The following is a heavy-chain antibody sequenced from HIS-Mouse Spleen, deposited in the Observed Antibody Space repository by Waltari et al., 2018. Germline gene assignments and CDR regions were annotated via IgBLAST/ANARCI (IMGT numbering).Heavy chain of an antibody. J-gene: IGHJ4*02. D-gene: IGHD5-12*01. V-gene: IGHV1-24*01. CDR1: GYTFTELS. Sequence: QVQLVQSGAEVKKPGASAKVSGKVSGYTFTELSMTWGRQAHGKGLEWMGGFVPEDGETIYAQKFQGRVTMTEDTSTDTAYMELSSLRSEDTAVYYCATAHSGYEYYFDYWGQGTLVTVSS. CDR2: FVPEDGET. CDR3: ATAHSGYEYYFDY.